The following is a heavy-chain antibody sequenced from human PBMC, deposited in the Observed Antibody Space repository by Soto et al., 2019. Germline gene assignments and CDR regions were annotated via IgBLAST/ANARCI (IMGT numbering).Heavy chain of an antibody. D-gene: IGHD3-10*01. Sequence: QVQLVESGGGVVQPGRSLRLSCAASGFTFSSYGMHWVRQAPGKGLEWVAVISYDGSNKYYADSVKGRFTISRDNSKNTLYMQMNSLRDEDTAVYYCASDRYGSGIYYYYGMDVWGQGTTVTVSS. J-gene: IGHJ6*02. V-gene: IGHV3-30*03. CDR3: ASDRYGSGIYYYYGMDV. CDR1: GFTFSSYG. CDR2: ISYDGSNK.